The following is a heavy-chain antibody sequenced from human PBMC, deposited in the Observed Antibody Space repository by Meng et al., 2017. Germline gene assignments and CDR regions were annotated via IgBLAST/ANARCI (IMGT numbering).Heavy chain of an antibody. J-gene: IGHJ4*02. V-gene: IGHV3-11*01. D-gene: IGHD6-13*01. CDR1: GFTFSDYY. CDR2: ITSSASTI. Sequence: VQLVESAGGLVKPGGSLRLYCAASGFTFSDYYMSWIRQAPGKGLEWVSYITSSASTIHYADSVKGRFTISRDNAKNSLYLQMNSLRAEDTAVYYCARVMGSYSSDYWGPGTLVTVSS. CDR3: ARVMGSYSSDY.